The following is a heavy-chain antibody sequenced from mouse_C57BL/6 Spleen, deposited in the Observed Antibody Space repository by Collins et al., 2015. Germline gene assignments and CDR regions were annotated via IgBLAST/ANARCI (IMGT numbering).Heavy chain of an antibody. Sequence: QVQLQQSGAELVKPGASVKISCKASGYAFSSYWMNWAKQRPGKGLEWIGQIYPGDGDTNYNEKFKGKATLTADRSSSTAYMQLSSLTSEDSAIYFCARGTYWGQGTLVTVSA. J-gene: IGHJ3*01. CDR1: GYAFSSYW. CDR2: IYPGDGDT. V-gene: IGHV1-80*01. CDR3: ARGTY.